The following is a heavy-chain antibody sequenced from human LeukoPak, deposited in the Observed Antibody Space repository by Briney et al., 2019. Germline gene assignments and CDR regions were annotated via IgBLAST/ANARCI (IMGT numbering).Heavy chain of an antibody. CDR3: ARTGYYYDSSGYPPSY. CDR2: INHSGST. J-gene: IGHJ4*02. Sequence: SETLPLTCAVYGGSFSGYYWSWIRQPPGKGLEWIGEINHSGSTNYNPSLKSRVTISVDTSKNQFSLKLSSVTAADTAVYYCARTGYYYDSSGYPPSYWGQGTLVTVSS. D-gene: IGHD3-22*01. V-gene: IGHV4-34*01. CDR1: GGSFSGYY.